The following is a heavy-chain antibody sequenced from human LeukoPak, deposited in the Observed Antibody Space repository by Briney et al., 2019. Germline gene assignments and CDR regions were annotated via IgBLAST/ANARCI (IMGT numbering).Heavy chain of an antibody. V-gene: IGHV4-4*07. Sequence: PSETLSLTCAVSGISIITYYWTWIRQPAGRGLEWIGRIYTSGNTNYKPSLKSRLTISVDKSKNHLSLKLSSLTAADTAFDYCAGRPAGQDFDYWGHGTLVTVSS. J-gene: IGHJ4*01. D-gene: IGHD1-14*01. CDR1: GISIITYY. CDR3: AGRPAGQDFDY. CDR2: IYTSGNT.